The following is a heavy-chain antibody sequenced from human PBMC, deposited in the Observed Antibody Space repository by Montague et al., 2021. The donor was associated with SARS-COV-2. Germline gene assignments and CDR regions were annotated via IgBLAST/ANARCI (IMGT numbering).Heavy chain of an antibody. V-gene: IGHV4-31*03. CDR1: GDSIGSGGFY. J-gene: IGHJ3*02. CDR3: AREGFYDCAATSCTTTDAFDI. CDR2: IYHSGST. D-gene: IGHD2-2*01. Sequence: TLSLTCSVSGDSIGSGGFYCTWIRHLPGKGLEWLGNIYHSGSTYFNPSLKSRLTMSVDTSKQHFSLNLTSVTAADTAVYYCAREGFYDCAATSCTTTDAFDIWGQGTMVTVSS.